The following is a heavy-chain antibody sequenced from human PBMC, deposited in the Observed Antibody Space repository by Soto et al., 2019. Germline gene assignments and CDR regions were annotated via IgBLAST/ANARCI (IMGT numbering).Heavy chain of an antibody. V-gene: IGHV1-46*01. CDR2: INPSGGST. CDR1: GYTFTSYY. CDR3: ARNHRITVTTTYGMDV. D-gene: IGHD4-4*01. Sequence: QVQLVQSGAEVKKPGASVKVSCKASGYTFTSYYMHWVRQAPGQGLEWMGIINPSGGSTSYAQKFQGRVTMTRDMSTSTVYMELSSLRSEDTAVYYCARNHRITVTTTYGMDVWGQGTTVTVSS. J-gene: IGHJ6*02.